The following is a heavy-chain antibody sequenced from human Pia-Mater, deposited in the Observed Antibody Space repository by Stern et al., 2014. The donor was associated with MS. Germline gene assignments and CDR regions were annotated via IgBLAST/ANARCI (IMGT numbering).Heavy chain of an antibody. V-gene: IGHV4-39*01. Sequence: QLQLQESGPGLVKPSETLSLTCTVSVGSISSSSYYWGWVRQTPEKGLEWIASIYYTGITSYNPSLKSPVTISLDTSKNQLSLKLSSVTAADTAVYYCATVGATALDYWGQGTLVTVSS. CDR3: ATVGATALDY. D-gene: IGHD1-26*01. CDR2: IYYTGIT. CDR1: VGSISSSSYY. J-gene: IGHJ4*02.